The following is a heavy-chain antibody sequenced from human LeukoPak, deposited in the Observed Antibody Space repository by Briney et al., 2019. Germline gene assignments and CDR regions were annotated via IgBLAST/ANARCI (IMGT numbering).Heavy chain of an antibody. CDR3: AHGSKQIWDDI. J-gene: IGHJ3*02. CDR2: IYWNDDK. D-gene: IGHD1-26*01. CDR1: GFSFSTGEEA. V-gene: IGHV2-5*01. Sequence: SGPTLVNPTQTLTLTCTLSGFSFSTGEEAVGWIRQPPGEALEWLALIYWNDDKRYSPSLSSRLTITKGTATNQVVLTMTNMDLVDTATYYCAHGSKQIWDDIWGQGTMVTVSS.